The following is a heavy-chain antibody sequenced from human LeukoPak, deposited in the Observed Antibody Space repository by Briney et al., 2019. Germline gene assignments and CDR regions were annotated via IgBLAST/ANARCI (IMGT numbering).Heavy chain of an antibody. CDR3: AKTTVTSEEYFYYYMDV. J-gene: IGHJ6*03. Sequence: GASVKVSCKASGYTFTSYGISWVRQAPGQGLEWMGWISAYNGNTNYAQKLQGRVTMTTDTSTSTAYMELGSLRSDDTAVYYCAKTTVTSEEYFYYYMDVWGKGTTVTVSS. V-gene: IGHV1-18*01. D-gene: IGHD4-17*01. CDR1: GYTFTSYG. CDR2: ISAYNGNT.